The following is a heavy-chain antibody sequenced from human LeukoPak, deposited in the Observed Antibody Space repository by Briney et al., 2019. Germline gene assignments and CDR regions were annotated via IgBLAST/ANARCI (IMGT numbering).Heavy chain of an antibody. CDR1: GGSISNYY. V-gene: IGHV4-39*07. J-gene: IGHJ4*02. D-gene: IGHD3/OR15-3a*01. Sequence: SETLSLTCTVSGGSISNYYWSWIRQPPGKGLEWIGSIYYSGTTSYNPSLKSRVTISVDTSKNRFSLKLSSVTAADTAVYYCVRDPDFWTGYYYFDYWGQGSLVTVSS. CDR3: VRDPDFWTGYYYFDY. CDR2: IYYSGTT.